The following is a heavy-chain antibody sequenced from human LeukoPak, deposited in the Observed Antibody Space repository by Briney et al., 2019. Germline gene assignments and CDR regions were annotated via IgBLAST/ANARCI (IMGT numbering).Heavy chain of an antibody. V-gene: IGHV3-7*01. CDR3: ARDEGYYGSGTPEY. CDR2: IKRDGSGK. Sequence: PGGSLRLSCAASGFTFRSYWMSWVRRAPGKGLEWVANIKRDGSGKYYVDSVKGRFTISRDNAKNSLYLQMNSLRAEDTAVYYCARDEGYYGSGTPEYWGQGTLVTVSS. D-gene: IGHD3-10*01. CDR1: GFTFRSYW. J-gene: IGHJ4*02.